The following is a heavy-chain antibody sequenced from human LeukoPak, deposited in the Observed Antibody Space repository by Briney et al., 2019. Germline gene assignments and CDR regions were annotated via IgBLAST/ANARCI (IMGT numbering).Heavy chain of an antibody. D-gene: IGHD3-9*01. Sequence: SETLSLTCAVSGGSISSGGYSWGWLRQPPGKGLEWIGYIYHSGSTYYNPSLKSRVTISVDRSKNQFSLKLSSVTAADTAVYYCARGNNYDILTGYPYFDYWGQGTLVTVSS. V-gene: IGHV4-30-2*01. CDR2: IYHSGST. CDR3: ARGNNYDILTGYPYFDY. J-gene: IGHJ4*02. CDR1: GGSISSGGYS.